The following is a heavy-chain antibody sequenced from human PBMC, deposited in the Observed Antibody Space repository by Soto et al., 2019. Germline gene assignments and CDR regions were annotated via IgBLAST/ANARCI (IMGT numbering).Heavy chain of an antibody. Sequence: GGSLRLSCAASGFTFSDYTMNWVRQAPGKGLEWVSSISSSSSYIYYADSVKGRFTISRHNAKNSLYLQMNSLRPEDTAVYYCASLGVGDWANYYYYYGMDVWGQGTTVTVSS. D-gene: IGHD2-21*02. J-gene: IGHJ6*02. V-gene: IGHV3-21*04. CDR1: GFTFSDYT. CDR3: ASLGVGDWANYYYYYGMDV. CDR2: ISSSSSYI.